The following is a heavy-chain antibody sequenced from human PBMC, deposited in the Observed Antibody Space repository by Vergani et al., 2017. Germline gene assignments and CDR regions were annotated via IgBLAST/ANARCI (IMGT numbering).Heavy chain of an antibody. Sequence: QVQLVESGGGVVQPGRSLRLSCAASGFTFSSYGMHWVRQAPGKGLEWVAVIWYDGSNKYYADSVKGRFTISRDNSKNTLYLQMNSLGAEDTAVYYCARDYGRYCSSTSCYNVGYWGQGTLVTVSS. CDR3: ARDYGRYCSSTSCYNVGY. CDR2: IWYDGSNK. D-gene: IGHD2-2*02. J-gene: IGHJ4*02. V-gene: IGHV3-33*01. CDR1: GFTFSSYG.